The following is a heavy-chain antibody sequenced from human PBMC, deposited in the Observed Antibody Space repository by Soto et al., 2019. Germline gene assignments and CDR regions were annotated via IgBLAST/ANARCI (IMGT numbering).Heavy chain of an antibody. Sequence: GGSLRLSCGASGFTFSTYAMSWVHQAPGKGLEWVSAISAGGGTTYYADSVKGRFTISRDNSMNALYLQINSLRIEDTAVYYCAHPRGYGVFDAYDIWGQGTMVTVSS. CDR2: ISAGGGTT. CDR1: GFTFSTYA. J-gene: IGHJ3*02. CDR3: AHPRGYGVFDAYDI. D-gene: IGHD4-17*01. V-gene: IGHV3-23*01.